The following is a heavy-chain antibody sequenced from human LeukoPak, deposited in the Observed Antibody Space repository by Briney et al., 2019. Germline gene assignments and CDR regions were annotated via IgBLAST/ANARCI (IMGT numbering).Heavy chain of an antibody. CDR1: GGTFSSYA. J-gene: IGHJ4*02. Sequence: SVKVSCKASGGTFSSYAISWVRQAPGQGLEWMGGIIPIFGTANYAQKFRGRVTITADKSTSTAYMELSSLRSEDTAVYYCARGAAGKEFDYWGQGTLVTVSS. CDR3: ARGAAGKEFDY. D-gene: IGHD6-13*01. CDR2: IIPIFGTA. V-gene: IGHV1-69*06.